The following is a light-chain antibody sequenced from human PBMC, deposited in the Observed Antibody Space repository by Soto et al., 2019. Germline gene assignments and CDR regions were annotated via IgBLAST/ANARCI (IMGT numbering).Light chain of an antibody. J-gene: IGKJ2*01. V-gene: IGKV1-17*01. Sequence: DIQMTQSPSSLSASVGDRVTITCRASQGIRNDLGWYQQKPGKAPKRLIYAASSLESGVPPRFSGSGSGTEFTLTISSLQPEDYSTDYYRQHNTYPPMYTFGQGTKLEIK. CDR2: AAS. CDR1: QGIRND. CDR3: RQHNTYPPMYT.